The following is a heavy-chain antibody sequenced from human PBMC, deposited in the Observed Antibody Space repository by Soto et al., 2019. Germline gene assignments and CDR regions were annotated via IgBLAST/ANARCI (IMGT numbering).Heavy chain of an antibody. D-gene: IGHD3-10*01. CDR1: GGSISSYY. V-gene: IGHV4-59*01. CDR2: IYYSGST. Sequence: QVQLQESGPGLVKPSETLSLTCTVSGGSISSYYWSWIRQPPGKGLEWIGYIYYSGSTNYNPSLKSRVSISVDTSKTQFPRKLSSVTAADTAVYYCARVWGGAFDIWGQGTMVTVSS. CDR3: ARVWGGAFDI. J-gene: IGHJ3*02.